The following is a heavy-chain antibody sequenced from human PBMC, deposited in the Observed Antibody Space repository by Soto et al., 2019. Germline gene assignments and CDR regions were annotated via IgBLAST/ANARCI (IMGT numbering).Heavy chain of an antibody. Sequence: SGATLVNPTQTLTLTCTFSGFSLSTSGMCVSWIRQPPGKALEWLARIDWDDDKYYSTSLKTRLTISKDTSKNQVVLTMTNMDPVDTATYYCALTYYYGSGSTFDYWGQGTLVTVSS. CDR2: IDWDDDK. D-gene: IGHD3-10*01. V-gene: IGHV2-70*11. CDR1: GFSLSTSGMC. J-gene: IGHJ4*02. CDR3: ALTYYYGSGSTFDY.